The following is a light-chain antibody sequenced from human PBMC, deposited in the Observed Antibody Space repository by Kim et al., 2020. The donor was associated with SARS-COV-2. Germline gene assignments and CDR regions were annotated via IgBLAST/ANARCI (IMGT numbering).Light chain of an antibody. J-gene: IGKJ5*01. CDR2: AAS. CDR3: QQLNSYPRGIT. V-gene: IGKV1-9*01. Sequence: VGDRVTITCRASQGISSYLAWYQQKPGKAPKLLIYAASTLQSGVPSRFSGSGSGTEFTLTISSLQPEDFATYYCQQLNSYPRGITFGQGTRLEIK. CDR1: QGISSY.